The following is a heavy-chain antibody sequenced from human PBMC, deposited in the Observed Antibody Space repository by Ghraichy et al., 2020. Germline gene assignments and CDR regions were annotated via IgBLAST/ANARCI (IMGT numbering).Heavy chain of an antibody. CDR2: ISRSGDIR. J-gene: IGHJ5*02. V-gene: IGHV3-48*03. D-gene: IGHD3-10*01. CDR1: GFTLSSYE. Sequence: GGSLRLSCTGSGFTLSSYEINWVRQAPGKGLEWVAFISRSGDIRHYADSVKGRFIISRDNTRESLYLHQNSLEVEDTAVYYCARDLRSPWFDPWGQGTRVTVSS. CDR3: ARDLRSPWFDP.